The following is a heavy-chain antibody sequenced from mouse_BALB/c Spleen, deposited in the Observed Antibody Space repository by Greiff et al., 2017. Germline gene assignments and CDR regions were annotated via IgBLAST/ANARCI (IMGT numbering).Heavy chain of an antibody. J-gene: IGHJ4*01. CDR1: GYTFSSYW. V-gene: IGHV1-9*01. Sequence: QVQLQQPGAELMKPGASVKISCKATGYTFSSYWIEWVKQRPGHGLEWIGEILPGSGSTNYNEKFKGKATFTADTSSNTAYMQLSSLTSEDSAVYYCARGGAFYAMDYWGQGTSVTVSS. CDR3: ARGGAFYAMDY. CDR2: ILPGSGST.